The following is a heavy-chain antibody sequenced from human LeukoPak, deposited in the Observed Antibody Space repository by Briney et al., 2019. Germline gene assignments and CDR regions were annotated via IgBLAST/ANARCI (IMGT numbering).Heavy chain of an antibody. CDR2: INPNSGGT. V-gene: IGHV1-2*02. CDR3: TRLQWLGQNTIDY. D-gene: IGHD6-19*01. CDR1: GYTFTGYY. J-gene: IGHJ4*02. Sequence: ASVKVSCKASGYTFTGYYMHWVRQAPGQGLEWMGWINPNSGGTNYAQKFQGRVTMTRDTSISTAYMELSRLRSDDTAVYYCTRLQWLGQNTIDYWGQGTLVTVSS.